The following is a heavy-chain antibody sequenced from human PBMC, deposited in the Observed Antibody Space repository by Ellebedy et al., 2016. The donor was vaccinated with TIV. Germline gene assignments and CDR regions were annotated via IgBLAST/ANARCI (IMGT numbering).Heavy chain of an antibody. V-gene: IGHV4-39*02. CDR3: ARDILGFSSINNWFDP. D-gene: IGHD6-13*01. Sequence: SETLSLTXTVSGGSISSNDYYWGWIRQPPGKGLEWIGSIYYIGSTYYNPSLKSRVTISIDTSKNHFALKLSSVTAADTAIYYCARDILGFSSINNWFDPWGQGTLVTVSS. CDR1: GGSISSNDYY. CDR2: IYYIGST. J-gene: IGHJ5*02.